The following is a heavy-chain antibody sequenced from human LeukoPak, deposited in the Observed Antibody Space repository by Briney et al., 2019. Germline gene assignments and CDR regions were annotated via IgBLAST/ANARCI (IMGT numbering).Heavy chain of an antibody. J-gene: IGHJ4*02. V-gene: IGHV2-70*11. Sequence: SGPTLVNPTQTLTLTCTFSGFSLSVEEMSVTWIRQPPGKGLEWLARIDWDDGKYYNTSLRTRLTISRDTSSNQVVLKMTNMDPVDTGTYYCALIRLAAAIGGWGPGTLVTVSS. CDR3: ALIRLAAAIGG. CDR1: GFSLSVEEMS. D-gene: IGHD6-13*01. CDR2: IDWDDGK.